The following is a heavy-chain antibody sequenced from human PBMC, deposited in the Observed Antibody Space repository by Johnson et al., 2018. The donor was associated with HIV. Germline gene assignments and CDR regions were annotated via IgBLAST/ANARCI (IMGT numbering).Heavy chain of an antibody. CDR2: ISSSGCTI. CDR1: GFTFSDYY. J-gene: IGHJ3*02. D-gene: IGHD3-9*01. V-gene: IGHV3-11*04. CDR3: AREGVAVRYIDDAFDI. Sequence: QVQLVESGGGLVKPGGSLRLSCAASGFTFSDYYMSWIRQAPRKGLEWLSYISSSGCTIYYADSVKGRFPISRDNAKNSLYLQISSLRAEETAVLYCAREGVAVRYIDDAFDIWGQGTMVTVSS.